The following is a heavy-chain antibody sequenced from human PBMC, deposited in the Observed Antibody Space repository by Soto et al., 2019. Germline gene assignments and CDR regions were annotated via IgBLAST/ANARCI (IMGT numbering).Heavy chain of an antibody. CDR3: ARVSRLGELSKSGMDV. V-gene: IGHV1-46*01. CDR1: GYTFTSYY. D-gene: IGHD3-16*02. CDR2: INPSGGST. Sequence: GASVKVSCKASGYTFTSYYMHWVRQAPGQGLEWMGIINPSGGSTSYAQKFQGRVTMTRDTSTSTVYMELSSLRSEDTAVYYCARVSRLGELSKSGMDVWGQGTTVTVSS. J-gene: IGHJ6*02.